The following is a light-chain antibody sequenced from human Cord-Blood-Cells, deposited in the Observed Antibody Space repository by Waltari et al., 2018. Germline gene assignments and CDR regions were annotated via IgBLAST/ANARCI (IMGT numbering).Light chain of an antibody. CDR1: QTVLYSSNNKNY. CDR2: WAS. J-gene: IGKJ3*01. CDR3: QQYYSTPPT. Sequence: DIVMTQSPASLAVSLAERATITCTSSQTVLYSSNNKNYLAWYQQKPGQPPKLLIYWASTRESGVPDRFSGSGSGTDFTLTISSLQAEDVAVYYCQQYYSTPPTFGPGTKVDIK. V-gene: IGKV4-1*01.